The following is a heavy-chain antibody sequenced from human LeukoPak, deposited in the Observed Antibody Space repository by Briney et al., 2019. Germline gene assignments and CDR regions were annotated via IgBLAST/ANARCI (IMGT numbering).Heavy chain of an antibody. CDR3: ARYCSSTSCYEVMDAFDI. J-gene: IGHJ3*02. V-gene: IGHV3-11*01. D-gene: IGHD2-2*01. CDR2: ISSSGSTI. CDR1: GFTFSDYY. Sequence: KAGGSLRLSCAASGFTFSDYYMSWIRQASGKGLEWVSYISSSGSTIYYADSVKGRFTISRDNAKNSLYLQMNSLRAEDTAVYYCARYCSSTSCYEVMDAFDIWGQGTMVTVSS.